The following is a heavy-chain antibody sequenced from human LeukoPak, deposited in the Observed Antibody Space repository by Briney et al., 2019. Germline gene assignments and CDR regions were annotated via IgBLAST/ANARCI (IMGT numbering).Heavy chain of an antibody. CDR2: ISGSGGST. CDR1: GFTFSSYA. V-gene: IGHV3-23*01. CDR3: AKDRGIVVVPAAIDY. D-gene: IGHD2-2*02. J-gene: IGHJ4*02. Sequence: PGGSLRLSCAASGFTFSSYAMRWVRQAPGKGLEWVSAISGSGGSTYYADSAKGRFTISRDNSKNTLYLQMNSLRAEDTAVYYCAKDRGIVVVPAAIDYWGQGTLVTVSS.